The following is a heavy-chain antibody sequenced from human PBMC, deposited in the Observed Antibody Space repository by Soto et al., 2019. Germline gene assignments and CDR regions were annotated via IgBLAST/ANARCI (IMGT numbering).Heavy chain of an antibody. CDR2: INHSGST. CDR3: ARGGGLIRDIVVVPAALNWFDP. J-gene: IGHJ5*02. D-gene: IGHD2-2*01. CDR1: GGSFSGYY. Sequence: SETLSLTCAVYGGSFSGYYWSWIRQPPGKGLEWIGEINHSGSTNYNPSLKSRVTISVDTSKNQFSLKLSSVTAADTAVYYCARGGGLIRDIVVVPAALNWFDPWGQGTLVTVSS. V-gene: IGHV4-34*01.